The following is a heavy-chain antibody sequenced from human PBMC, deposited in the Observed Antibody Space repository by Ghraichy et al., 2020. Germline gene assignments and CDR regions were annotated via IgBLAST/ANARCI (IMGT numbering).Heavy chain of an antibody. CDR2: IKQDGSEK. CDR3: ARVTYYYGSGSYYTDAFDI. J-gene: IGHJ3*02. V-gene: IGHV3-7*04. Sequence: GGSLRLSCAASGFTFSSYWMSWVRQAPGKGLEWVANIKQDGSEKYYVDSVKGRFTISRDNAKNSLYLQMNSLRAEDTAVYYCARVTYYYGSGSYYTDAFDIWGQGTMVTVSS. D-gene: IGHD3-10*01. CDR1: GFTFSSYW.